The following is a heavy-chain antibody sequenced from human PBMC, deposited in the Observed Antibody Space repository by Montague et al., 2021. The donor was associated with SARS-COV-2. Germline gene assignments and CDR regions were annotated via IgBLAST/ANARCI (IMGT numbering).Heavy chain of an antibody. CDR3: ARDPGYTSFTRWYFDL. J-gene: IGHJ2*01. CDR2: IYSSGST. Sequence: TLSLTCSVSGGSINTGGYYWNWIRQSAGKGLEWIGRIYSSGSTNSRSSLKSRVTISLDTSKNQFSLWLSSVTAADTAVYYCARDPGYTSFTRWYFDLWGPGTLVTVSS. CDR1: GGSINTGGYY. D-gene: IGHD5-18*01. V-gene: IGHV4-61*02.